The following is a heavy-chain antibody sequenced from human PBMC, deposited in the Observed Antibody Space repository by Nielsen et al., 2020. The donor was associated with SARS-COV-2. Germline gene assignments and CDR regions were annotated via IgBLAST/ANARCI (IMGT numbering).Heavy chain of an antibody. D-gene: IGHD4-17*01. Sequence: SGTLSLTCAISGDIVSSSSAAWNWIRQSPSSGLEWLGRTYYRSKWYNDYAVSVKSRITINPDTSKNQFSLHLNSVTPEDTAVYYCARARGAYGDYYYYYYTDVWGKGTTVTVSS. CDR2: TYYRSKWYN. CDR1: GDIVSSSSAA. V-gene: IGHV6-1*01. J-gene: IGHJ6*03. CDR3: ARARGAYGDYYYYYYTDV.